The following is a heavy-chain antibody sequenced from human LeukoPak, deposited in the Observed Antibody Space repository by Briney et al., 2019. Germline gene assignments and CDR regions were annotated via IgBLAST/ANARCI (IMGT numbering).Heavy chain of an antibody. D-gene: IGHD3-22*01. CDR3: AKDANYHDSSGYFIPFDY. V-gene: IGHV3-23*01. J-gene: IGHJ4*02. Sequence: AGGSLRLSCSASGFTFSRFAMTWVRHLPGKGLEWVSTISGNGLQTFYADSVKGRFSVSRDNSVNIVYLQMDSLRADDSALYSCAKDANYHDSSGYFIPFDYWGPGTLVTVAS. CDR1: GFTFSRFA. CDR2: ISGNGLQT.